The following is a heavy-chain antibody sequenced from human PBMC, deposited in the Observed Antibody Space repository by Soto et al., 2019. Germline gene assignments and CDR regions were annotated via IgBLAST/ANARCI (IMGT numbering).Heavy chain of an antibody. Sequence: QVQLVESGAEVKKPGASVTVSCKASGYTFTSYYLHWVRQAPGQGLEWMGKINPSGGTTSYAQTFQGRVTMTRDTSTTTVYMELTSLRSEDTAVYYCVRGDYYDSSGYYGDPPYFDYWGQGTLVTVSS. CDR2: INPSGGTT. D-gene: IGHD3-22*01. CDR1: GYTFTSYY. CDR3: VRGDYYDSSGYYGDPPYFDY. J-gene: IGHJ4*02. V-gene: IGHV1-46*01.